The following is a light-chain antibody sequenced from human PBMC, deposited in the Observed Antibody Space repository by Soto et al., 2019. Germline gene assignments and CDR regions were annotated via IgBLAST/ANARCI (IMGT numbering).Light chain of an antibody. V-gene: IGKV1-27*01. CDR3: QKYNSDPWT. J-gene: IGKJ1*01. Sequence: DIQMTQSPSSLSASVGDRVILTCRASQGINNDLAWYQQKPGKAPKLLIYAAFTLQSGVPSRFSGSGSGTDFTLTISSLQPEDAATYYCQKYNSDPWTFGQGTKVEIK. CDR1: QGINND. CDR2: AAF.